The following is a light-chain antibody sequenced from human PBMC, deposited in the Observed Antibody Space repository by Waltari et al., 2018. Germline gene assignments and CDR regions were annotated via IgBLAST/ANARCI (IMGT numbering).Light chain of an antibody. V-gene: IGKV1-5*03. CDR2: QAS. CDR1: QSISSW. Sequence: DIQMTQSPSTLSASVGDRVTITCRASQSISSWVAWYQQKPGKGPKLLIYQASSLESGVPSRFSGSGSGTEFTLTISSLQPDDFATYYCQQYNSYWTFGQGTKVEIK. CDR3: QQYNSYWT. J-gene: IGKJ1*01.